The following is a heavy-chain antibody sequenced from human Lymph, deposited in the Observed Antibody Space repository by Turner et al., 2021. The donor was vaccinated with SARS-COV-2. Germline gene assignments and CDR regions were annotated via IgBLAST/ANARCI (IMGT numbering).Heavy chain of an antibody. CDR2: IYSGGTT. CDR1: GIIVSRNY. J-gene: IGHJ6*02. D-gene: IGHD1-26*01. Sequence: EEQLVETGGGLIQPGGSLRLSCAASGIIVSRNYMNWVRQAPGKGLEWVSVIYSGGTTYYADSVKGRFTISRDNSKNTLYLQMNSLRVEDTAVYYCARGRYSGGGMDVWGQGTTVTVSS. CDR3: ARGRYSGGGMDV. V-gene: IGHV3-53*02.